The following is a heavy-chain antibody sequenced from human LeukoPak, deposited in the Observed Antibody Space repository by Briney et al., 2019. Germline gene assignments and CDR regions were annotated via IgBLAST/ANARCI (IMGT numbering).Heavy chain of an antibody. CDR2: IDHSGST. CDR1: GGSFSGYY. CDR3: ARGWALPDY. V-gene: IGHV4-34*01. D-gene: IGHD1-26*01. Sequence: PSETLSLTCAVYGGSFSGYYWSWTRQPPGKGLEWIGEIDHSGSTNYNPSLKSRVTISLDTSKNQFSLKLSSVTAADTAVYYCARGWALPDYWGQGTLVTVSS. J-gene: IGHJ4*02.